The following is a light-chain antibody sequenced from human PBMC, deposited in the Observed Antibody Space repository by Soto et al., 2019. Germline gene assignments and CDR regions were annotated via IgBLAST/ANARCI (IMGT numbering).Light chain of an antibody. CDR1: QTISSW. Sequence: DIQMTQSPSTLSESVGDRVTITCRASQTISSWLAWYQQKPGKAPKLLIYKASTLKSGVPSRFSGSGSGTEFTLTISSLQPDDFATYYCQHYNSYSEAFVQGTKVELK. CDR3: QHYNSYSEA. CDR2: KAS. J-gene: IGKJ1*01. V-gene: IGKV1-5*03.